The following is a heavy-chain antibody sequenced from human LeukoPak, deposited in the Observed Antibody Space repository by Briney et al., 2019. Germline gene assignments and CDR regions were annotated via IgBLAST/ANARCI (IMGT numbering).Heavy chain of an antibody. CDR1: GFTFSSYE. Sequence: GGSLRLSCAASGFTFSSYELNWVRQAPGKGLEWVSYISDTGSTIYYADSVEGRFTISRDNAKNTLYLQMNSLRAEDTAIYYCAKNGDRGAYCSGGSCYPYFYYYMDVWGKGTTVTISS. V-gene: IGHV3-48*03. CDR2: ISDTGSTI. J-gene: IGHJ6*03. CDR3: AKNGDRGAYCSGGSCYPYFYYYMDV. D-gene: IGHD2-15*01.